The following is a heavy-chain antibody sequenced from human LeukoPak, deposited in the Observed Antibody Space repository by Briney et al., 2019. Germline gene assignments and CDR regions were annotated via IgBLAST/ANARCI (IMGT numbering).Heavy chain of an antibody. Sequence: QPGGSLRLSCAASGFTFSSYAMSWVRQAPGKGLEWVSAISGSGGSTYYADSVKGRFTISRDNSKNTLYLQMNSLRAEDTAVYYCAKSFPRYSSGWSPGIFDYWGQGTLVTVSS. CDR2: ISGSGGST. J-gene: IGHJ4*02. V-gene: IGHV3-23*01. D-gene: IGHD6-19*01. CDR3: AKSFPRYSSGWSPGIFDY. CDR1: GFTFSSYA.